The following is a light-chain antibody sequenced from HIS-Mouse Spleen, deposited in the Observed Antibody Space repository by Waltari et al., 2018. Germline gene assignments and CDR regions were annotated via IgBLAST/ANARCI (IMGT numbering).Light chain of an antibody. CDR1: NIGSKS. CDR3: QVWDSSSDHVV. V-gene: IGLV3-21*03. Sequence: SYVLTQPPSVSVAPGKTARITCGGNNIGSKSVHWYQQKPGQAPVVDVYDDSDWPSGIPERFSGSNSGNTATLTISRVEAGDEADYYCQVWDSSSDHVVFGGGTKLTVL. J-gene: IGLJ2*01. CDR2: DDS.